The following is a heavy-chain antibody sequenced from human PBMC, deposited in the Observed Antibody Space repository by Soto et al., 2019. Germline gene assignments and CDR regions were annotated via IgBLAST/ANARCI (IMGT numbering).Heavy chain of an antibody. CDR1: GGTFSSYA. Sequence: SVKVSCKASGGTFSSYAISWVRQAPGQGLEWMGGIIPIFGTANYAQKFQGRVTITADESTSTAYMELSSLRTEDTAVYYCARGWSCSSTSRHLYYYYYGMHVWGPATTVTV. D-gene: IGHD2-2*01. J-gene: IGHJ6*02. V-gene: IGHV1-69*13. CDR3: ARGWSCSSTSRHLYYYYYGMHV. CDR2: IIPIFGTA.